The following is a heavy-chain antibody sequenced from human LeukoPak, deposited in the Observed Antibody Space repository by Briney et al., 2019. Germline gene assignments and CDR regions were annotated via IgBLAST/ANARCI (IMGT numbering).Heavy chain of an antibody. Sequence: PGGSLRLSCAASGFTFSDYYMSWIRQAPGKGLEWVGRIKSKTDGGTTDYAAPVKGRFTISRDDSKDTLYLQMNSLKTEDTAVYYCTTDFAFFGGGYYFNFDYWGQGTLVTVSS. V-gene: IGHV3-15*01. CDR1: GFTFSDYY. CDR3: TTDFAFFGGGYYFNFDY. J-gene: IGHJ4*02. D-gene: IGHD3-22*01. CDR2: IKSKTDGGTT.